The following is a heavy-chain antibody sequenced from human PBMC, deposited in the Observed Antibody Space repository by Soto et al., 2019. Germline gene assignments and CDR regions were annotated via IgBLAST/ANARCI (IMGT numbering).Heavy chain of an antibody. V-gene: IGHV4-61*01. Sequence: SETLSLTCTVSGGSVSSGTYFWSWIRQSPGKRLEWIAYIYYSGSTNYNPSLKSRATISVDTSKSQVSLTLTSVTAADAAVYYWARSPTYYSYGFDVWGQGTKVTVCS. D-gene: IGHD3-16*01. CDR3: ARSPTYYSYGFDV. CDR2: IYYSGST. CDR1: GGSVSSGTYF. J-gene: IGHJ6*01.